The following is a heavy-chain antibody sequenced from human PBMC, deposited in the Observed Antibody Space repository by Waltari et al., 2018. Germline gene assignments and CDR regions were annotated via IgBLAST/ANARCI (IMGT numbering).Heavy chain of an antibody. Sequence: QVQLVWSGGGVGQPGRSLRLSCSASRFTLTTYGTHWVPQAPGKGLEWVAFISSDGSYEYYPDAVKGRFTISRDNSKTTVFLQMNSLRDEDTAVYYCATRDILGGSRNYYYYGMDVWGQGTRVTVSS. D-gene: IGHD1-26*01. CDR2: ISSDGSYE. CDR3: ATRDILGGSRNYYYYGMDV. V-gene: IGHV3-30*03. CDR1: RFTLTTYG. J-gene: IGHJ6*02.